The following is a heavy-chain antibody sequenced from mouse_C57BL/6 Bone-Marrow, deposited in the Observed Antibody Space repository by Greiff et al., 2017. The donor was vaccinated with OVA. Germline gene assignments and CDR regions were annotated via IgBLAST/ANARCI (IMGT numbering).Heavy chain of an antibody. J-gene: IGHJ1*03. D-gene: IGHD2-10*01. Sequence: QVQLKESGAELARPGASVKLSCKASGYTFTSYGISWVKQRPGQGLEWIGEIYPRSGDTYYNEKFKGKATLTADKSSSTAYMELRSLTSEDSAVYFCARSPYYGNYDFDVWGTGTTVTVSA. CDR2: IYPRSGDT. CDR3: ARSPYYGNYDFDV. CDR1: GYTFTSYG. V-gene: IGHV1-81*01.